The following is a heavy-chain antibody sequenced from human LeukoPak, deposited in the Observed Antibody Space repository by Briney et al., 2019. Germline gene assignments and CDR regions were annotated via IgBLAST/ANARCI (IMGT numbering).Heavy chain of an antibody. CDR3: AKDPFYGERHGYFDY. D-gene: IGHD4-17*01. Sequence: GGSLRLSCAASGFTFSSYGMHWVRQAPGKGLEWVAVISYDGSNKYYADSVKGRFTISRDNSKNTLYLQMNSLRAEDTAVYYCAKDPFYGERHGYFDYWGQGTLVTVSS. V-gene: IGHV3-30*18. CDR2: ISYDGSNK. J-gene: IGHJ4*02. CDR1: GFTFSSYG.